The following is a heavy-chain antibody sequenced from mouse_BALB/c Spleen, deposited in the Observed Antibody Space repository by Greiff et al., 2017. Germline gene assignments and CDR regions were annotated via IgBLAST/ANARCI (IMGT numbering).Heavy chain of an antibody. V-gene: IGHV2-9*02. CDR2: IWAGGST. D-gene: IGHD1-2*01. CDR1: GFSLTSYG. CDR3: ARDGITTAKGFDY. Sequence: VKLVESGPGLVAPSQSLSITCTVSGFSLTSYGVHWVRQPPGKGLEWLGVIWAGGSTNYNSALMSRLSISKDNSKSQVFLKMNSLQTDDTAMYYCARDGITTAKGFDYWGQGTTLTVSS. J-gene: IGHJ2*01.